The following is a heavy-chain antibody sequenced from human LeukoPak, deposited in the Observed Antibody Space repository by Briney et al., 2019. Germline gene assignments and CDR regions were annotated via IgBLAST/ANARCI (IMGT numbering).Heavy chain of an antibody. D-gene: IGHD6-13*01. CDR2: ISYDGSNK. CDR3: AKDWATFISSWPDY. V-gene: IGHV3-30*18. J-gene: IGHJ4*02. CDR1: GFTFSSYG. Sequence: GRSLRLSCAASGFTFSSYGIHWVRQAPGKGLEWVAVISYDGSNKYYADSVEGRFTISRDNSKNTLYLQMNSLRAEDTAVYYCAKDWATFISSWPDYWGQGTLVTVSS.